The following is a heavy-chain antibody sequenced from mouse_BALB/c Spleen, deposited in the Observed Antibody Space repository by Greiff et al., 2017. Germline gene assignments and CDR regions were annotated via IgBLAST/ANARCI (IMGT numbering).Heavy chain of an antibody. D-gene: IGHD1-1*01. CDR1: GFTFSSYY. J-gene: IGHJ4*01. CDR2: INSNGGST. Sequence: EVKLVESGGGLVKLGGSLKLSCAASGFTFSSYYMSWVRQTPEKRLELVAAINSNGGSTYYPDTVKGRFTISRDNAKNTLYLQMSSLKSEDTALYYCARNYYGGSYRAMDYWGQGTSVTVSS. V-gene: IGHV5-6-2*01. CDR3: ARNYYGGSYRAMDY.